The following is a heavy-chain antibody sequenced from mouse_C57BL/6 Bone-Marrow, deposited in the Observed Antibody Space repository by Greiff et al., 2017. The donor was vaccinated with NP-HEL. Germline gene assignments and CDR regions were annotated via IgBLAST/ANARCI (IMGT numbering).Heavy chain of an antibody. V-gene: IGHV2-6*01. CDR1: GFSLTSYG. J-gene: IGHJ4*01. Sequence: VQLQQSGPGLVAPSQSLSITCTVSGFSLTSYGVDWVRQSPGKGLEWLGVIWGVGSTNYNSALKSRLSISKDNSKSQVFLKMNSLQTDDTAMYYCATFITTVVATDYYAMDYWGQGTSVTVSS. D-gene: IGHD1-1*01. CDR3: ATFITTVVATDYYAMDY. CDR2: IWGVGST.